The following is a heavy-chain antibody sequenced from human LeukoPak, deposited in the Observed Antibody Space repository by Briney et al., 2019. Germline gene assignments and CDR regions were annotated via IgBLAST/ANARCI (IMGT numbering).Heavy chain of an antibody. V-gene: IGHV3-30*18. CDR1: GFTFSSYG. CDR2: ISSDGNNK. CDR3: AKGNDIGGYYYPHFDY. J-gene: IGHJ4*02. D-gene: IGHD3-22*01. Sequence: GGSLRHSCAASGFTFSSYGMHWVRQAPGKGLEWVAVISSDGNNKNYVDSVKGRFTFSRDNSKNTLYLQMNSLRAEDTAVYYCAKGNDIGGYYYPHFDYWGQGTLVTVSS.